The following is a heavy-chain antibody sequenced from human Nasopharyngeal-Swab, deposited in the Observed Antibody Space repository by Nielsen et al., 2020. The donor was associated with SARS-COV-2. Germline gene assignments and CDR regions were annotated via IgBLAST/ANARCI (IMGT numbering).Heavy chain of an antibody. D-gene: IGHD5-24*01. CDR1: GFTFSSYW. CDR2: INSDGSST. Sequence: GGSLRLSCAASGFTFSSYWMHWVRQAPGKGLVWVSRINSDGSSTSYADSVKGRFTISRDNAKNTLYLQMNSLRAEDTAVYYCASRGGRWLQPVGYGMDVWGQGTTVTVSS. V-gene: IGHV3-74*01. J-gene: IGHJ6*02. CDR3: ASRGGRWLQPVGYGMDV.